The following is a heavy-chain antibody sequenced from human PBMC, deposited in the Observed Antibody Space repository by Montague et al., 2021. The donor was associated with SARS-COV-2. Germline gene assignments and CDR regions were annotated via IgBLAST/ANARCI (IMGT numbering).Heavy chain of an antibody. V-gene: IGHV3-30*03. D-gene: IGHD3-10*01. J-gene: IGHJ6*02. CDR2: ISYDGSNK. CDR3: ARDREITMVRGAPLYGMDV. CDR1: GGSFSAYC. Sequence: LSLTCAVYGGSFSAYCWSWIRQAPGKGLEWVAVISYDGSNKYYADSVKGRFTISRDNSKNTLYLQMNSLRAEDTAVYYCARDREITMVRGAPLYGMDVWGQGTTVTVSS.